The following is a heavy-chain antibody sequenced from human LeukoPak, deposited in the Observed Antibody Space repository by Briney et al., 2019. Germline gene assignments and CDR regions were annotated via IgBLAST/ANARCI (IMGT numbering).Heavy chain of an antibody. CDR3: AKDYYDSSGYLFDY. CDR1: GFTFSSYA. J-gene: IGHJ4*02. Sequence: GGSLRLSCAASGFTFSSYAMHWVRQAPGKGLEWVAVISYDGSNKYYADSVKGRFTISRDNSKNTLYLQMNSLRAEDTAVYYCAKDYYDSSGYLFDYWGQGTLVIVSS. CDR2: ISYDGSNK. V-gene: IGHV3-30-3*01. D-gene: IGHD3-22*01.